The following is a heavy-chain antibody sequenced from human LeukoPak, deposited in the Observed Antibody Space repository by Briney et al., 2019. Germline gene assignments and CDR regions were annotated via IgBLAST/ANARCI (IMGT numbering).Heavy chain of an antibody. CDR3: ARDYCSSTSCLFDY. CDR2: INPNSGGT. J-gene: IGHJ4*02. CDR1: GYTFTCYY. D-gene: IGHD2-2*01. V-gene: IGHV1-2*06. Sequence: ASVKVSCKASGYTFTCYYMHWVRQAPGQGLEWMGRINPNSGGTNYAQKFQGRVTMTRDTSISTAYMELSRLRSDDTAVYYCARDYCSSTSCLFDYWGQGTLVTVSS.